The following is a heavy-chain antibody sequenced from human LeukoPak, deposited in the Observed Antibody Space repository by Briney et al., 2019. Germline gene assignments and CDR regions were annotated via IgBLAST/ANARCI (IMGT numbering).Heavy chain of an antibody. CDR1: GGSISSYY. Sequence: SETLSLTCTVSGGSISSYYWSWIRQPPGKGLEWIGYIYYSGSSNYNPSLKSRVTISVDTSKNQFSLKLSSVTAADTAVYYCARGMQDFWSGYYIDYWGQGTLVTVSS. V-gene: IGHV4-59*01. CDR2: IYYSGSS. J-gene: IGHJ4*02. D-gene: IGHD3-3*01. CDR3: ARGMQDFWSGYYIDY.